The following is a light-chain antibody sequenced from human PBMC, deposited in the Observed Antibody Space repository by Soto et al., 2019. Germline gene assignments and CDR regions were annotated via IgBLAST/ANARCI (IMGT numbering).Light chain of an antibody. CDR2: RAS. CDR1: QNIYYN. Sequence: TLSVSPGESSTLSCRASQNIYYNVAWYQHRPGQAPRLLRYRASTRATGVPARFSGSGSGTEFTLTISSLQSEDFTVYSCLQHHTFLAFGQRINVDIE. CDR3: LQHHTFLA. J-gene: IGKJ1*01. V-gene: IGKV3-15*01.